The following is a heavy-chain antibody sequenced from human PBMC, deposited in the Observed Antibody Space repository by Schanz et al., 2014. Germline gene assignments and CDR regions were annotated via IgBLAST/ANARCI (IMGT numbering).Heavy chain of an antibody. CDR3: ARLSVAGRPHVNYWYFDL. Sequence: QVHLVQSGAEVKKPGSPVKVSCKSSGGTFSSYAISWVRQAPGQGLEWVGWISPYTGNTHYFDKMEGRVTMTRDTSTSTVYMELSSLRSDDTALYYCARLSVAGRPHVNYWYFDLWGRGTLVTVSS. CDR1: GGTFSSYA. CDR2: ISPYTGNT. J-gene: IGHJ2*01. D-gene: IGHD6-19*01. V-gene: IGHV1-18*01.